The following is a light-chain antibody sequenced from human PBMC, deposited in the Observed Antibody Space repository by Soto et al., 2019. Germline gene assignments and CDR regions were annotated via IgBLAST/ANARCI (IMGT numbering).Light chain of an antibody. CDR1: QTTNTW. CDR3: QQYISYPYT. CDR2: DAS. J-gene: IGKJ2*01. V-gene: IGKV1-5*01. Sequence: DIPMTQFPSTLSASVGDRVTITCRASQTTNTWLAWYQQKPGTAPKLLIYDASSLEGGVPSRFSASGPGTEFTLTISSLQPDDLATYYCQQYISYPYTFGQGTKVEIK.